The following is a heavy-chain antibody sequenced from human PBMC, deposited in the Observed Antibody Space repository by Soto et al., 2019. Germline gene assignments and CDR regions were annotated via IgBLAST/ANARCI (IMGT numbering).Heavy chain of an antibody. D-gene: IGHD1-26*01. J-gene: IGHJ6*02. V-gene: IGHV3-30*18. CDR3: AKDRGSYGDFYYYDGMDV. Sequence: PGGSLRLSCAASGFTFSSYGMHWVRQAPGKGQEWVAVISYDGSNKYYADSVKGRFTISRDNSKKTLYLQMNSLRAEDTAVFYFAKDRGSYGDFYYYDGMDVWGQGTTVTASS. CDR2: ISYDGSNK. CDR1: GFTFSSYG.